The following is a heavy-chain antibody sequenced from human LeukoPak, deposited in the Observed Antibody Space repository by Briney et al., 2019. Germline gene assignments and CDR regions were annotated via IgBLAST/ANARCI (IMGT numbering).Heavy chain of an antibody. V-gene: IGHV3-7*01. Sequence: PGGSLRLSCAASGFTFGTYWMTWVRQAPGKGLEWVASVRQDGGEKYYVDSVKGRFTISRDNAKNSLYLQMNSLRAEDTAVYYCARDGNEYSSSTFDYWGQGTLVTVSS. CDR2: VRQDGGEK. CDR1: GFTFGTYW. CDR3: ARDGNEYSSSTFDY. J-gene: IGHJ4*02. D-gene: IGHD6-6*01.